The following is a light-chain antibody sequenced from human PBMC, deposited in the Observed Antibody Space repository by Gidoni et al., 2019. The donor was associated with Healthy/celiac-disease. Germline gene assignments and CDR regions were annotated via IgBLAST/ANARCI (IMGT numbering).Light chain of an antibody. Sequence: EIVLTQSPATLSLSPGERAILSCRASQNISSYLAWYQQKPGQAPRLLIYDASNRATGIPARFSGSGSETEFTLTISSLEPEDFAVYYCQKRSNWPAFXQXTRLEIK. V-gene: IGKV3-11*01. CDR3: QKRSNWPA. J-gene: IGKJ5*01. CDR1: QNISSY. CDR2: DAS.